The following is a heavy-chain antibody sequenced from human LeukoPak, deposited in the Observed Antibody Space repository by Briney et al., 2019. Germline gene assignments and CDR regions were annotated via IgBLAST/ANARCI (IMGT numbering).Heavy chain of an antibody. Sequence: ASAKVSCKASGFTFTDFYMHWVRQAPGQGLEWMGWINPNRGGTNYAQKFQGRVTMTSDTSISTAYMDLSRLTSDDTAVYYCARIYCSSASCYYFDYWGQGTLVTVPS. CDR1: GFTFTDFY. CDR2: INPNRGGT. J-gene: IGHJ4*02. CDR3: ARIYCSSASCYYFDY. D-gene: IGHD2-2*01. V-gene: IGHV1-2*02.